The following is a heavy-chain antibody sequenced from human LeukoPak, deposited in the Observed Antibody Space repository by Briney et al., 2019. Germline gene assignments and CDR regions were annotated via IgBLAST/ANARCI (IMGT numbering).Heavy chain of an antibody. Sequence: KPSETLSLTCAVYGGSFSGYYWSWIRQPPGKGLEWIGEINHSESTNYNPSLKSRVTISVDTSKNQFSLKLSSVTAADTAVYYCARVGDPALFTYGMDVWGQGTTVTVSS. CDR3: ARVGDPALFTYGMDV. CDR1: GGSFSGYY. J-gene: IGHJ6*02. D-gene: IGHD4-17*01. CDR2: INHSEST. V-gene: IGHV4-34*01.